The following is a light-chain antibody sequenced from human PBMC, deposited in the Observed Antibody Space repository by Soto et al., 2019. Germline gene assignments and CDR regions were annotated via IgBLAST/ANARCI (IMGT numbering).Light chain of an antibody. CDR1: QSVSNN. V-gene: IGKV3-15*01. Sequence: EIVMTQSPATLSVSPGERATLSCRASQSVSNNLAWYQQKPGQAPRLLIYGALTRATGIPARFSGSGSGTEFTLTISSLQSEDFAVYYCQHYNNWPFTFGPGTKVDIK. CDR2: GAL. CDR3: QHYNNWPFT. J-gene: IGKJ3*01.